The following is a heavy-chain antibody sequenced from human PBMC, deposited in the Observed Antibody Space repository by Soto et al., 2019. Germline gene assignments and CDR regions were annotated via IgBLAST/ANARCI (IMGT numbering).Heavy chain of an antibody. D-gene: IGHD6-19*01. J-gene: IGHJ6*02. CDR1: GYTFTSYV. CDR3: ARVVATVAGPYGMDV. Sequence: ASVKVSCKASGYTFTSYVISWVRQAPGQGLEWMGWISAYNGNANFAQKLQGRVTMTTDTSTSIASMELRSLRSDDTAVYYCARVVATVAGPYGMDVWGQGTTVTVSX. CDR2: ISAYNGNA. V-gene: IGHV1-18*01.